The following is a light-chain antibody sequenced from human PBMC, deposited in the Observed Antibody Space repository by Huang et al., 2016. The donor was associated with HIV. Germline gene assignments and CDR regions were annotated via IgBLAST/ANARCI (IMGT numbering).Light chain of an antibody. CDR2: GAS. J-gene: IGKJ1*01. CDR3: QQYSNWPPWT. Sequence: IVMTQSPATLSVSPGERATLSCTASQSVSSSLAWYQRIPGQAPRLLIYGASTRATGIPARFSGSGSGTEFTLTITSLQSEDFAVYYCQQYSNWPPWTFGQGTKVEVK. CDR1: QSVSSS. V-gene: IGKV3-15*01.